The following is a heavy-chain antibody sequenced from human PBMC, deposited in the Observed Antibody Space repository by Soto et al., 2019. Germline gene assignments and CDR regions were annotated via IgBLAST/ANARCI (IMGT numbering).Heavy chain of an antibody. V-gene: IGHV4-39*01. CDR3: ARLGILLWFGQGLPFDY. Sequence: SETLSLTCTVSGGSISSSSYYWGWIRQPPGKGLEWIGSIYYSGSTYYNPSLKSRVTISVDTSKNQFSLKLSSVTAADTAVYYCARLGILLWFGQGLPFDYWGQGTLVTVSS. CDR2: IYYSGST. J-gene: IGHJ4*02. CDR1: GGSISSSSYY. D-gene: IGHD3-10*01.